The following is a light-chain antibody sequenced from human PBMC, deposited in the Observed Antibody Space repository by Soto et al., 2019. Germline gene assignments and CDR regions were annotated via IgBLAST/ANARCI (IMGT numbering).Light chain of an antibody. CDR3: SSYTTSKTYV. CDR2: DVT. J-gene: IGLJ1*01. CDR1: SSDVGGYNY. V-gene: IGLV2-14*03. Sequence: QSALTQPASVSGSPGQSIAISCTGASSDVGGYNYVSWYQHHPGKPPKLLIFDVTDRPSGVPDRFSGSKSGNTASLTISGLQAEDEAAYYCSSYTTSKTYVYGTGTKVTVL.